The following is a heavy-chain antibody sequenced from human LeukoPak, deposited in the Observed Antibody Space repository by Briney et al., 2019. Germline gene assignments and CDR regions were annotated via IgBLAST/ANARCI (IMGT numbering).Heavy chain of an antibody. V-gene: IGHV3-21*01. D-gene: IGHD5-12*01. CDR1: GFTFSSYS. CDR2: IRSNSRHI. CDR3: AKAGGGYDKDFDY. Sequence: PGGSLRLSCAASGFTFSSYSMNWVRQAPGKGLEWVSSIRSNSRHIYYADSVKGRFAISRDDAKNTLYLQMNSLRAEDTAVYYCAKAGGGYDKDFDYWGQGTLVTVSS. J-gene: IGHJ4*02.